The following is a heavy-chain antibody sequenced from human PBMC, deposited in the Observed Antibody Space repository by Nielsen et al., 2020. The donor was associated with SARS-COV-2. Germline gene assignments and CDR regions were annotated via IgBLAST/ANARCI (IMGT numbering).Heavy chain of an antibody. CDR1: GFTVSSNY. CDR2: IYSGGST. J-gene: IGHJ4*02. Sequence: GKSLKISCAASGFTVSSNYMSWVRQAPGKGLEWVSVIYSGGSTYYADSVKGRFTISRDNSKNTLYLQMNSLRAEDTAVYYCATRLLWFGESISWGQGTLVTVSS. D-gene: IGHD3-10*01. CDR3: ATRLLWFGESIS. V-gene: IGHV3-53*01.